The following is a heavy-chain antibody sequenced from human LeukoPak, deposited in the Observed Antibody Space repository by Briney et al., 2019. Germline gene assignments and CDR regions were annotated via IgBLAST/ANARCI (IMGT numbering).Heavy chain of an antibody. J-gene: IGHJ4*02. CDR2: IQPDGSEK. CDR3: VRDPLRTGVDY. Sequence: PGGSLRLSCSASGFTFNNYWMTWVRQAPGKGLEWVASIQPDGSEKYYVDSVWGRFAISRDNTKNLVYLQIDRLRVDDSAVYFCVRDPLRTGVDYWGQGTLVTVSS. D-gene: IGHD1-14*01. CDR1: GFTFNNYW. V-gene: IGHV3-7*01.